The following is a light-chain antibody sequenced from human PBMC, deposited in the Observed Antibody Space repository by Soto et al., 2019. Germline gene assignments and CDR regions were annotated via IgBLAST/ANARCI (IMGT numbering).Light chain of an antibody. CDR1: QSVSSN. Sequence: EITMTQSPATLSVSPGERATLSCRASQSVSSNLAWYQQKPGQAHRLLIYGASTRATGIPARFSGSGSGTEFTLTISSLQSEDFAVYYCQHYNNGPPWTVGQGTKVDIK. V-gene: IGKV3-15*01. CDR2: GAS. J-gene: IGKJ1*01. CDR3: QHYNNGPPWT.